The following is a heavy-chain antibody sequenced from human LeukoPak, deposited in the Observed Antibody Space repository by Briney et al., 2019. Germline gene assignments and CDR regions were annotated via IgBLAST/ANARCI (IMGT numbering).Heavy chain of an antibody. CDR2: ISSTSSTI. V-gene: IGHV3-48*02. D-gene: IGHD3-10*01. CDR3: ASSLRTDY. CDR1: GFTFSSYS. Sequence: GGSLRLPCAASGFTFSSYSMNWVRQAPGKGLEWLSYISSTSSTIYYADSVKGRFTISRDNAKNSLYLQMNSLRDEDTAVYYCASSLRTDYWGQGTLVTVSS. J-gene: IGHJ4*02.